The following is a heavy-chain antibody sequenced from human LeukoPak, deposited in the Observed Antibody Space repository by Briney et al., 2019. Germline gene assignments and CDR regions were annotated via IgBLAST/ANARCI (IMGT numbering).Heavy chain of an antibody. Sequence: GGSLRLSCAASGFTFSSYSMNWVRQAPGKGLEWVSSISSSSYIYYADSVKGRFTISRDNAKNSLYLQMNSLRAEDTAVYYCARDSEHDAFDIWGQGTMVTVSS. J-gene: IGHJ3*02. CDR3: ARDSEHDAFDI. CDR1: GFTFSSYS. V-gene: IGHV3-21*01. D-gene: IGHD1/OR15-1a*01. CDR2: ISSSSYI.